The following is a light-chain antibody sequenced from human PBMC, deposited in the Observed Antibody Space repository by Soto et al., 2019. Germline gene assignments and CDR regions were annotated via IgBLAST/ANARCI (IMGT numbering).Light chain of an antibody. V-gene: IGKV3-11*01. CDR1: QYINTR. CDR2: QTS. CDR3: HQRQSWPRT. Sequence: PGCRVTLSCRASQYINTRLAWYQHRPGQAPRLLIYQTSIRAAGIPARFSASGTGTDFTLTISDVQPEDFAVYYCHQRQSWPRTVGQGTKVDSK. J-gene: IGKJ1*01.